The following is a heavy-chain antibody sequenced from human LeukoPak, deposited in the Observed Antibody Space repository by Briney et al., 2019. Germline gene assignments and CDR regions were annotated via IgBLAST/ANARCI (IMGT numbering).Heavy chain of an antibody. CDR1: GFTFSSYA. V-gene: IGHV3-23*01. D-gene: IGHD2-21*01. CDR3: TTDQVVIESDY. Sequence: GGSLRLSCAASGFTFSSYAMSWVRQAPGKGLEWVSAISGSGGSTYYADSVEGRFTISRDNSKNTLYLQMNTLKTEDTAVYYCTTDQVVIESDYWGQGTLVTVSS. CDR2: ISGSGGST. J-gene: IGHJ4*02.